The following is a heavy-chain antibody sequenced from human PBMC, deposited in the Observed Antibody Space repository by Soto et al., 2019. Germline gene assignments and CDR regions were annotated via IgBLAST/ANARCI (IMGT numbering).Heavy chain of an antibody. Sequence: SETLSLTCTVSGGSISSGGYYWSWIRQHPGKGLEWIGYIYYSGSTYYNPSLKSRVTISVDTSKNQFSLKLSSVTAAETAVYYCARLGYCSSTSCYVAYYYYYMDVWGKGTTVTVSS. J-gene: IGHJ6*03. V-gene: IGHV4-31*03. CDR1: GGSISSGGYY. CDR3: ARLGYCSSTSCYVAYYYYYMDV. CDR2: IYYSGST. D-gene: IGHD2-2*01.